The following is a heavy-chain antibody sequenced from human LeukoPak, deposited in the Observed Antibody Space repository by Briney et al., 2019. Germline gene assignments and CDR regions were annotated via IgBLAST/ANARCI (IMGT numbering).Heavy chain of an antibody. D-gene: IGHD3-22*01. V-gene: IGHV4-59*11. J-gene: IGHJ4*02. CDR3: ARVTYYYDGSGYRGFDN. Sequence: PSETLSLTCTVSGGSIFSHYWNWIRQPPGKGLGWIGYISDSGSTNYNPSLNSRVTILIDTSSNQFSLKLTSVTAADTAVYYCARVTYYYDGSGYRGFDNWGQGTPVTVSS. CDR1: GGSIFSHY. CDR2: ISDSGST.